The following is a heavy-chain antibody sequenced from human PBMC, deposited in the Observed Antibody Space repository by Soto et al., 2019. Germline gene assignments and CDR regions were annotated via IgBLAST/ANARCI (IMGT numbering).Heavy chain of an antibody. Sequence: EVQLVESGGGLVQPGGSLRLSCAASGFTFSGYNIHWVRQAPGEGLEFVSAISSNGGTTYYADSVKGRFTISRDNSKNTVYLQMGSLRAEDMAVYYCARARCSGGSCYYFDYWGRGTLITVSS. CDR2: ISSNGGTT. CDR1: GFTFSGYN. V-gene: IGHV3-64*07. J-gene: IGHJ4*02. CDR3: ARARCSGGSCYYFDY. D-gene: IGHD2-15*01.